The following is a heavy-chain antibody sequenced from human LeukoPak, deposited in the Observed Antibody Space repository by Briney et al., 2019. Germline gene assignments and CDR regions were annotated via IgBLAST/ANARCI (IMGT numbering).Heavy chain of an antibody. J-gene: IGHJ6*02. Sequence: ETLSLTCTVSGGSISSYYWSWIRQPPGKGLEWIGYIYYSGSTNYSPSLKSRVTISVDTSKNQFSLKLSSVTAADTAVYYCARDSDYYYGMDVWGQGTTVTVSS. CDR1: GGSISSYY. D-gene: IGHD3-10*01. CDR3: ARDSDYYYGMDV. V-gene: IGHV4-59*01. CDR2: IYYSGST.